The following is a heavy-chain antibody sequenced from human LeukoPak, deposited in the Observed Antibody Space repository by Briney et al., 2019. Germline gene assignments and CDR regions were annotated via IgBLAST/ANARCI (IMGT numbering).Heavy chain of an antibody. V-gene: IGHV4-39*07. J-gene: IGHJ3*02. CDR2: IYHSGST. CDR1: GGSISSSSYY. CDR3: ARPKFKTYDSSGYRVRPFDI. D-gene: IGHD3-22*01. Sequence: PSETLSLTCTVSGGSISSSSYYWGWIRQPPGKGLEWIGSIYHSGSTYYNPSLKSRVTISVDTSKNQFSLKLSSVTAADTAVYYCARPKFKTYDSSGYRVRPFDIWGQGTMVTVSS.